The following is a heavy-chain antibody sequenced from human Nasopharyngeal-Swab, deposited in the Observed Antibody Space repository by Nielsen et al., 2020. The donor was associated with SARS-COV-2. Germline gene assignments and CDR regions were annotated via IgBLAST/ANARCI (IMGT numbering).Heavy chain of an antibody. Sequence: LRLSCAVSGGSISSGGYSWSWIRQPPGKGLEWIGYIYHSGSTYYNPSLKSRVTISVDRSKNQFSLKLPSVTAADTAVYYCARVGHPSTFDIWGQGTMVTVSS. J-gene: IGHJ3*02. CDR2: IYHSGST. CDR3: ARVGHPSTFDI. D-gene: IGHD4-11*01. V-gene: IGHV4-30-2*01. CDR1: GGSISSGGYS.